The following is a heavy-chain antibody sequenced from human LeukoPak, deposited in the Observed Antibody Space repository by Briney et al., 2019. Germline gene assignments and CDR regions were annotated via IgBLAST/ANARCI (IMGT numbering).Heavy chain of an antibody. V-gene: IGHV3-53*01. J-gene: IGHJ4*02. CDR1: GFTVSSNC. CDR3: ARVSAAAFDY. D-gene: IGHD6-13*01. CDR2: IYSGGST. Sequence: GGSLRLSCAASGFTVSSNCMSWVRQAPGKGLEWVSVIYSGGSTYYADSVKGRFTISRDNSKNTLYLQMNSLRAEDTAVYYCARVSAAAFDYWGQGTLVTVSS.